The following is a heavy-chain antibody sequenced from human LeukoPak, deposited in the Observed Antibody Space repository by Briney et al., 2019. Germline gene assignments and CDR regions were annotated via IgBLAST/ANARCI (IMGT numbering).Heavy chain of an antibody. D-gene: IGHD5-18*01. CDR3: ARVEGYSYGALYYYYYYMDV. CDR2: IKEDGSEK. J-gene: IGHJ6*03. V-gene: IGHV3-7*01. Sequence: GGSLRLSCAASGFIFTDYWMYWVRQAPGRGLAWVANIKEDGSEKNYVDSVKGRFTISRDNAKNSLYLQMNSLRAEDTAVYYCARVEGYSYGALYYYYYYMDVWGKGTTVTVSS. CDR1: GFIFTDYW.